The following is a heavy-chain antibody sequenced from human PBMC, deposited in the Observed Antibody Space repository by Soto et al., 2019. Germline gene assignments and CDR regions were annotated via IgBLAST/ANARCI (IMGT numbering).Heavy chain of an antibody. CDR3: AFRPGTYTATDY. CDR1: GFTCSSYS. V-gene: IGHV3-21*01. Sequence: GGSLRLSCAASGFTCSSYSMDWVRQAPGKGLEWVSSISSSSSYIYYADSVKGRFTISRDNAKNSLYLQMNSLRAEDTAVYYCAFRPGTYTATDYWGQGTLVTVSS. D-gene: IGHD5-18*01. J-gene: IGHJ4*02. CDR2: ISSSSSYI.